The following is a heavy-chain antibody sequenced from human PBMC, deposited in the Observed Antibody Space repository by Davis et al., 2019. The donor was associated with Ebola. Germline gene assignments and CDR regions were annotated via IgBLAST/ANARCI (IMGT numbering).Heavy chain of an antibody. Sequence: SETLSLTCTLSGGSISSSSYYWGWIRQPPGKGLEWIGSIYYSGSTYYNPSLKSRVTISVDTSKNQFSLKLSSVTAADTAVYYCASGLLDWFDPWGQGTLVTVSS. V-gene: IGHV4-39*01. CDR2: IYYSGST. CDR3: ASGLLDWFDP. CDR1: GGSISSSSYY. D-gene: IGHD2-15*01. J-gene: IGHJ5*02.